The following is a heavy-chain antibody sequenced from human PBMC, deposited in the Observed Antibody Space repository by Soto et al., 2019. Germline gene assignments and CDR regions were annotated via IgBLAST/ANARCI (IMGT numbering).Heavy chain of an antibody. J-gene: IGHJ6*02. D-gene: IGHD1-26*01. CDR1: GFTFSSYG. V-gene: IGHV3-30*18. Sequence: VQLVESGGGVVQPGRSLRLSCAASGFTFSSYGMHWVRQAPGKGLEWVAVISYDGSNKYYADSVKGRFTISRDNSKNTLYLQMNSLRAEDTAVYYCAKDLSVGATRGGYYYYGMDVWGQGTTVTVSS. CDR3: AKDLSVGATRGGYYYYGMDV. CDR2: ISYDGSNK.